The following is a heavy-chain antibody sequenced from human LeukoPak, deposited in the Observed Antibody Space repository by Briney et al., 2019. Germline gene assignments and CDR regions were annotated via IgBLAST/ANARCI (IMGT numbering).Heavy chain of an antibody. J-gene: IGHJ4*02. V-gene: IGHV3-30-3*01. CDR1: GFTVGNSA. D-gene: IGHD2-15*01. CDR2: ISHYGNNK. CDR3: ARAPLVVLAAQPPTY. Sequence: PGRSLRLACAASGFTVGNSAMHSVRQAPGKGLEWVTIISHYGNNKYYADSVKGRFTISRDNSKNTLFLQLNSLRAEDTAVYYCARAPLVVLAAQPPTYSSQGTLVTVSS.